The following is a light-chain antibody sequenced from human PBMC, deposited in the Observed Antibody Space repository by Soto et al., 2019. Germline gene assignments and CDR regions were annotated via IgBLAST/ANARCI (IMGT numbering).Light chain of an antibody. CDR2: WAS. CDR1: QSVLYSSTNKNY. J-gene: IGKJ2*01. CDR3: QQYYISPRT. V-gene: IGKV4-1*01. Sequence: DIVMTQSPDSLAVSLGERATINCKSSQSVLYSSTNKNYLAWYQQKAGQPHKLLIYWASTRESGVPDRISGSGSVTDFTLTISSLQAEDVAVYYCQQYYISPRTFGQGTKLEIK.